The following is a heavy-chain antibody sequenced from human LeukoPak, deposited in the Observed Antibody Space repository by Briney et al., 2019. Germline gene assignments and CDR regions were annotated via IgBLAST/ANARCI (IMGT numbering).Heavy chain of an antibody. J-gene: IGHJ4*02. CDR2: IWYDGSNK. D-gene: IGHD3-22*01. CDR3: ATNRGYYDSSGYPRD. V-gene: IGHV3-33*01. Sequence: GRSLRLSCAASGFTFGSYGMHWVRQAPGKGLEWVAVIWYDGSNKYYADSVKGRFTISRDKSKNTLYLQMNSLRAEDTAVYYCATNRGYYDSSGYPRDWGQGTLVTVSS. CDR1: GFTFGSYG.